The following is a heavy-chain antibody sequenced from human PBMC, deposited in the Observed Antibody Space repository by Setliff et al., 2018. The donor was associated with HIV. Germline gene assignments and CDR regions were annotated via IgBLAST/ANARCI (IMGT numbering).Heavy chain of an antibody. Sequence: GESLKISCKGSGYSFTSHWISWVRQMPGKGLEWMGRIDPSNSNTNYSPSFQGHVTISADKSISTAYLQWSSLKASDTAMYYCARGFYGDYYLDYWGQGTLVTVSS. D-gene: IGHD4-17*01. J-gene: IGHJ4*02. CDR3: ARGFYGDYYLDY. V-gene: IGHV5-10-1*01. CDR1: GYSFTSHW. CDR2: IDPSNSNT.